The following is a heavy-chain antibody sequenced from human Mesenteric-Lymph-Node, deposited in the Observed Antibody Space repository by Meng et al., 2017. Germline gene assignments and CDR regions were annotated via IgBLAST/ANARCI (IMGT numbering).Heavy chain of an antibody. CDR2: MNPNSGNT. J-gene: IGHJ4*02. Sequence: QVQLVQSGAEVKKPGASVKVSCQSSGYTFTSYLMQWVRQAPGQGLEWMGWMNPNSGNTGYAQKFQGRVTMTRNTSISTAYMELSSLRSEDTAVYYCARGPFDYWGQGTLVTVSS. CDR3: ARGPFDY. CDR1: GYTFTSYL. V-gene: IGHV1-8*01.